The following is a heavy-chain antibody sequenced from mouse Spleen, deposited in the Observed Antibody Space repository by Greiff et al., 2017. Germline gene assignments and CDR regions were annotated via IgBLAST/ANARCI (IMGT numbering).Heavy chain of an antibody. J-gene: IGHJ2*01. Sequence: QVQLKETGPGLVAPSQSLSITCTVSGFSLTSYGVHWVRQPPGKGLEWLVVIWSDGSTNYNSALKSRLSISKDNSKSQVFLKMNSLQTDDTAMYYCARHRDGYYGFDYWGQGTTLTVSS. CDR1: GFSLTSYG. CDR2: IWSDGST. CDR3: ARHRDGYYGFDY. D-gene: IGHD2-3*01. V-gene: IGHV2-6-1*01.